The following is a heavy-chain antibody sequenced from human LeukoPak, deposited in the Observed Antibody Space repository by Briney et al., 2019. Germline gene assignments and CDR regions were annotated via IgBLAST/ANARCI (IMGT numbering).Heavy chain of an antibody. CDR3: ARLMATINDWFDP. CDR1: GGSISSYY. CDR2: IYSSGST. Sequence: KPSETLSLTCTVSGGSISSYYWSWIRQPAGKGLEWIGRIYSSGSTNYNPSLKSRVTMSIDTSKNQFSLKLNSVTAADTAVYYCARLMATINDWFDPWGQGTLVTVSS. D-gene: IGHD5-24*01. V-gene: IGHV4-4*07. J-gene: IGHJ5*02.